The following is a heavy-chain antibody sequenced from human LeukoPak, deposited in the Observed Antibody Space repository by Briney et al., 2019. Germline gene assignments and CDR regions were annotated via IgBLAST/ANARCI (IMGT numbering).Heavy chain of an antibody. Sequence: SETLSLTCTVSGSSISSYYWSWIRQPPGKGLEWIGYIYYSGSTNYNPSLKGRVTKSIDTSKNQFSLKLSSVTAADTATYYCARVVYYGYTYGKYYFDYWGQGTLVTVSS. CDR2: IYYSGST. J-gene: IGHJ4*02. CDR1: GSSISSYY. D-gene: IGHD5-18*01. V-gene: IGHV4-59*01. CDR3: ARVVYYGYTYGKYYFDY.